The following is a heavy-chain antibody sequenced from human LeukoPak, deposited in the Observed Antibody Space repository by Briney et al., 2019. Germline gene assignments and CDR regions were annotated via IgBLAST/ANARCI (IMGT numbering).Heavy chain of an antibody. V-gene: IGHV3-74*01. J-gene: IGHJ4*02. D-gene: IGHD4-23*01. CDR1: GFTFSSHW. CDR3: ASPGNGGNSRTRALEY. CDR2: ISSDGTNT. Sequence: GGSLRLSCAASGFTFSSHWMHWVRQAPGKGLVWVSRISSDGTNTNYADSVKGRFTISRDNAKNALYLQMNSLRAEDAAVYYCASPGNGGNSRTRALEYWGQGTLVTVSS.